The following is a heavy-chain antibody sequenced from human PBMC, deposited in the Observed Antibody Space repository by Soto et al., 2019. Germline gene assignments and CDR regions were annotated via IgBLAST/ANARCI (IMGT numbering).Heavy chain of an antibody. D-gene: IGHD2-2*01. CDR1: GGSISSGDYY. CDR2: IYYSGST. CDR3: ARNVYCSSTSCYDAFDI. V-gene: IGHV4-30-4*01. Sequence: SETLSLTCTVSGGSISSGDYYWSWIRQPPGKGLEWIGYIYYSGSTYYNPSLKSRVTISVDTSKNQFSLKLSSVTAADTAVYYCARNVYCSSTSCYDAFDIWGQGTMVTVSS. J-gene: IGHJ3*02.